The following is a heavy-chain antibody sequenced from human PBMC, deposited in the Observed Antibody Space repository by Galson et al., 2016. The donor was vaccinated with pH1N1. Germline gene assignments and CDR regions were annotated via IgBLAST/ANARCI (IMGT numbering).Heavy chain of an antibody. V-gene: IGHV1-2*02. CDR2: INPNSDVT. J-gene: IGHJ4*02. D-gene: IGHD1-26*01. Sequence: SVKVSCKASGYTFTDYYIHWVRQAPGKGLEWMGWINPNSDVTEYAQKFQDRVIMTRDTSINTAYMELSGLTSDDTAVYYCARDSKGGIPFHYWGQGTLVTLSP. CDR3: ARDSKGGIPFHY. CDR1: GYTFTDYY.